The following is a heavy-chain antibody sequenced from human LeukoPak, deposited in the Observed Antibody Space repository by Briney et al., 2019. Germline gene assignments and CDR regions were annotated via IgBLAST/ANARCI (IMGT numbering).Heavy chain of an antibody. CDR3: ARGVATIGYYYYMDV. CDR1: GFTLSSYS. Sequence: PGGSLRLSCAASGFTLSSYSMNWVRQAPGKGLEWVSSISSSSSYIYYADSVKGRFTISRDNAKNSLYLQMNSLRAEDTAVYYCARGVATIGYYYYMDVWGKGTTVTVSS. V-gene: IGHV3-21*01. D-gene: IGHD5-12*01. CDR2: ISSSSSYI. J-gene: IGHJ6*03.